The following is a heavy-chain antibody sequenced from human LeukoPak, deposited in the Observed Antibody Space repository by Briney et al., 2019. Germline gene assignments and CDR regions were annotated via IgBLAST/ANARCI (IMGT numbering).Heavy chain of an antibody. CDR1: GFTFSSYW. CDR2: ISSSGSTI. D-gene: IGHD3-9*01. CDR3: GGIDILTGDVDY. J-gene: IGHJ4*02. V-gene: IGHV3-48*04. Sequence: PGGSLRLSCAASGFTFSSYWMNWVRQAPGKGLEWVSYISSSGSTIYYADSVKGRFTISRDNAKNSLYLQMNSLRAEDTAVYYCGGIDILTGDVDYWGQGTLVTVSS.